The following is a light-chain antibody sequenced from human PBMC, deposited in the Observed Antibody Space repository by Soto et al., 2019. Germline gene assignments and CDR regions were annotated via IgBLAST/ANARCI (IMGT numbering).Light chain of an antibody. V-gene: IGKV1-27*01. J-gene: IGKJ1*01. CDR3: QRYNSAPQT. CDR2: GAS. CDR1: QGISNY. Sequence: DIQMTQSPSSLSASVGDRVTITCRASQGISNYLAWYQQKPGEVPKLLIYGASTLQSGVPSRFSGSGSGTDLTLTISSLQPEDVATYYCQRYNSAPQTFGQGTKVEIK.